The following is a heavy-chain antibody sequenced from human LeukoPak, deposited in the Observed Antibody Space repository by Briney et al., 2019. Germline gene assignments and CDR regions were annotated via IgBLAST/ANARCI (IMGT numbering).Heavy chain of an antibody. Sequence: ASVKVSCKASGYTFTGYYMHWVRQAPGQGLEWMGWINPNSGGTNYAQKFQGRVTMTRDTSISTAYMELSRLRSDDTAVYYCARGDNKGWWSSRGLFDYWGQGTLVTVSS. CDR1: GYTFTGYY. CDR3: ARGDNKGWWSSRGLFDY. CDR2: INPNSGGT. V-gene: IGHV1-2*02. D-gene: IGHD2-15*01. J-gene: IGHJ4*02.